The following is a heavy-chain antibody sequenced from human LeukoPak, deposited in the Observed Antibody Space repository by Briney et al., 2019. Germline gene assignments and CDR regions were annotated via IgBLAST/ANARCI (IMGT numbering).Heavy chain of an antibody. Sequence: ASVKVSFKASGYTFTSYGISWVRQAPGQGLEWMGWISAYNGNTNYAQKLQGRVTMTTDTSTSTAYMELRSLRSDDTAVYYCARDGEGVLLWFGENSNYFDYWGQGTLVTVSS. J-gene: IGHJ4*02. CDR3: ARDGEGVLLWFGENSNYFDY. CDR2: ISAYNGNT. D-gene: IGHD3-10*01. CDR1: GYTFTSYG. V-gene: IGHV1-18*01.